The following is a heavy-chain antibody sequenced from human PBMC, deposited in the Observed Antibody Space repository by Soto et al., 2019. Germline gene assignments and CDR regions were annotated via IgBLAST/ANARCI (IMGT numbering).Heavy chain of an antibody. V-gene: IGHV3-33*01. J-gene: IGHJ4*02. CDR1: GFTFNTYS. Sequence: QVQLEESGGGVVQPGRSLRLSCEASGFTFNTYSMHWVRQPPGKGLEWLAAIWYDGTQKYYADSVKGRFIISRDNSKKPLYLEMNRLRAEDTAVYYCARAGGTTVTGLWHFDSWGQGTLVTVSS. CDR2: IWYDGTQK. CDR3: ARAGGTTVTGLWHFDS. D-gene: IGHD4-17*01.